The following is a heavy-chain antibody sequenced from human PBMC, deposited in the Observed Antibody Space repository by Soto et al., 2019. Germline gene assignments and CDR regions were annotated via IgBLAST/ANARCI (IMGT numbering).Heavy chain of an antibody. CDR1: GGSISSNEYY. D-gene: IGHD2-2*03. Sequence: QVQLQESGPGLVKPSQTLSLACTVSGGSISSNEYYWSWIRQPPGKGLEWIGHIFDGGSTFNKPSINSRLTLSVDTSKHQFSLKLSSVTAADTAVYYCARGLYLDKVDSWGQGTLVTVSS. CDR2: IFDGGST. J-gene: IGHJ4*02. V-gene: IGHV4-30-4*01. CDR3: ARGLYLDKVDS.